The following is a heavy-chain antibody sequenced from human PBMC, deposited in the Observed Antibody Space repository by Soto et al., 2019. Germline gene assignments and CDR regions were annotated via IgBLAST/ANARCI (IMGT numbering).Heavy chain of an antibody. V-gene: IGHV3-23*01. J-gene: IGHJ4*02. CDR1: GFTFTSYA. CDR3: AKRGSGSYFDY. CDR2: ISVGGGST. Sequence: EVQLLESGGALVQPGGSLRLPGAASGFTFTSYAMRWVRQFPGRGGGWVSVISVGGGSTYYPDSVKGRFPISRDNSKNTRYLQMNSLRAEDTAVYYCAKRGSGSYFDYWGQGALVTVSS. D-gene: IGHD1-26*01.